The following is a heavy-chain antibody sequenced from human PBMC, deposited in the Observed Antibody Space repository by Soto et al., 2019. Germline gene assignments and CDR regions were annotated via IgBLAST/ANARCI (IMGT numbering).Heavy chain of an antibody. J-gene: IGHJ4*02. CDR2: IYYSGST. V-gene: IGHV4-31*03. CDR1: GGSISSGGYY. Sequence: TLCLTCTVSGGSISSGGYYWSWIRQHPGKGLEWIGYIYYSGSTYYNPSLKSRVTISVDTSKNQFSLKLSSVTAADTAVYYCARASKSKYYIDYPGQAPLVTVSS. CDR3: ARASKSKYYIDY.